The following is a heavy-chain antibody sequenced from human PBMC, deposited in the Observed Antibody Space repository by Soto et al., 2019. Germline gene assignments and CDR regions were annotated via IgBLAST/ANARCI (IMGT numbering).Heavy chain of an antibody. J-gene: IGHJ4*02. CDR3: ARDLKGSGSYYGVLDY. D-gene: IGHD1-26*01. CDR2: INPSGGST. V-gene: IGHV1-46*01. CDR1: GYTLASYY. Sequence: ASVKVSCKASGYTLASYYMHWVRQAPGQGLEWMGIINPSGGSTSYAQKFQGRVTMTRDTSTSTVYMELSSPRSEDTAVYYCARDLKGSGSYYGVLDYWGQGTLVTVSS.